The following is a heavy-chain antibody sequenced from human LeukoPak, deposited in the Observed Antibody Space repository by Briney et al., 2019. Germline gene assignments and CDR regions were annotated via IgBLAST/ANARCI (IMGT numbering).Heavy chain of an antibody. D-gene: IGHD1-26*01. CDR1: GFTFDDYA. CDR2: ISWNSGSI. Sequence: PGGSLRLSCAASGFTFDDYAMHWVRQAPGKGLEWVSGISWNSGSIGYADSVKGRFTISRDNAKNSLYLQMNSLRAEDMALYYCAKGGYSGSYSGVIDYWGQGTLVIVSS. J-gene: IGHJ4*02. V-gene: IGHV3-9*03. CDR3: AKGGYSGSYSGVIDY.